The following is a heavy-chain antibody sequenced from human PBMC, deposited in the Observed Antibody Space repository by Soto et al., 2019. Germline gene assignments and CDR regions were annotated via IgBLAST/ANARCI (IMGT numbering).Heavy chain of an antibody. Sequence: ASVKVSCKASGYTFTSYAMHWVRRAPGQRLEWMGWINAGNGNTKYSQKFQGRVTITRDTSASTAYMELSSLRSEDTAVYYCARDLNTYYDFWSGYLGAFDYWGQGTLVTVSS. CDR2: INAGNGNT. D-gene: IGHD3-3*01. J-gene: IGHJ4*02. V-gene: IGHV1-3*01. CDR1: GYTFTSYA. CDR3: ARDLNTYYDFWSGYLGAFDY.